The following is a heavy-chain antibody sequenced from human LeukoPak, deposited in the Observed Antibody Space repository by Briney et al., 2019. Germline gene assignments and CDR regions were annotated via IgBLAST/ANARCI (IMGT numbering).Heavy chain of an antibody. CDR2: IYYTGST. CDR3: ARGTLHMDV. D-gene: IGHD2-15*01. V-gene: IGHV4-59*12. CDR1: GGSFSDYY. Sequence: SETLSLTCTIPGGSFSDYYWSWIRQSPGKGLEWIGYIYYTGSTTYNLSLKSRVTMSADTSKNQFSLKLSSVTAADTAVYYCARGTLHMDVWGKGTTVTVSS. J-gene: IGHJ6*03.